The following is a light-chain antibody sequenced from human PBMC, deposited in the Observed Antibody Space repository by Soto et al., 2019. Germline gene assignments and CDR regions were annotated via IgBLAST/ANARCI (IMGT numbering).Light chain of an antibody. CDR1: QGIDSY. Sequence: DIQLTQSPTFLSASVGDRVTITCRASQGIDSYLGWHQQKPGKAPKLLIYGASTLQSGVPSRFSGSGSGTEFTLTISSLQAEDLATYYCLQLKSYPLTFGGGTKVEI. CDR3: LQLKSYPLT. V-gene: IGKV1-9*01. J-gene: IGKJ4*01. CDR2: GAS.